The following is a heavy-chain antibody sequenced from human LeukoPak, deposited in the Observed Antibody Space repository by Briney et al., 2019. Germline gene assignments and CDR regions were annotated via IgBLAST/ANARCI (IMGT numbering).Heavy chain of an antibody. J-gene: IGHJ3*02. Sequence: GGSLRLSCAVSGFTFSSYAMNWVRQAPGKGLEWVSSISSSSSYIYYADSVKGRFTISRDNAKNSLYLQMNSLRAEDTAVYYCARPRRAPHDAFDIWGQGTMVTVSS. CDR2: ISSSSSYI. CDR3: ARPRRAPHDAFDI. CDR1: GFTFSSYA. V-gene: IGHV3-21*01.